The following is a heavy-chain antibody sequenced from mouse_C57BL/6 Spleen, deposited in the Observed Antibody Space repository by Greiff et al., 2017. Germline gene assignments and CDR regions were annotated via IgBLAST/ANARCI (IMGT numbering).Heavy chain of an antibody. D-gene: IGHD1-1*01. Sequence: VQLQQSGTVLARPGASVKMSCKTSGYTFTSYWMHWVKQRPGQGLEWIGAIYPGNSDTSYNQKFKGKAKLTAVTSASTAYMQLSSLTTEDSAVYYCPHPYYYGSSYGRFADWGQGTLVTVSA. J-gene: IGHJ3*01. CDR2: IYPGNSDT. V-gene: IGHV1-5*01. CDR3: PHPYYYGSSYGRFAD. CDR1: GYTFTSYW.